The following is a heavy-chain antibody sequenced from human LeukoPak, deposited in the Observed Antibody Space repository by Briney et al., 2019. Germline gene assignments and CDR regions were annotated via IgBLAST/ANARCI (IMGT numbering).Heavy chain of an antibody. D-gene: IGHD6-13*01. J-gene: IGHJ4*02. V-gene: IGHV3-30*18. Sequence: PGGSLRLSCAASGFTFSSYGMHWVRQAPGKGLEWVGVISYDGSNKYYADSVKGRFTISRDNSKNTLYLQMNSLRAEDTAVYYCAKVGSSSPYYFDYWGQGTLVTVSS. CDR3: AKVGSSSPYYFDY. CDR1: GFTFSSYG. CDR2: ISYDGSNK.